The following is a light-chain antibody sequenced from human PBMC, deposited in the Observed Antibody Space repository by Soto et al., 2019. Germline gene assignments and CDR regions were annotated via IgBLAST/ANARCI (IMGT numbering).Light chain of an antibody. J-gene: IGKJ4*01. CDR2: DGA. CDR1: QSISSW. CDR3: QQYKSYPLT. Sequence: DIQMTQSPSTLSASVGDRVTITCRASQSISSWLAWYQQKPGKAPKLLIYDGASLESGAPSGFSGSGSGTEFILTISSLQPDDFATYYCQQYKSYPLTFGGGTKVDIK. V-gene: IGKV1-5*01.